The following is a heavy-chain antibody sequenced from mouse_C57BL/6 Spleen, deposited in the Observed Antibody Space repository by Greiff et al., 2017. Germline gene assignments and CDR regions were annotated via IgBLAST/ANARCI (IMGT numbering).Heavy chain of an antibody. CDR1: GYSITSGYD. Sequence: EVMLVESGPGMVKPSQSLSLTCTVTGYSITSGYDWHWIRHFPGNKLEWMGYISYSGSTNYNPSLKSRISITHDTSKNHFFLKLNSVTTEDTATYYCARGGNYYYGSSYHAMDYWGQGTSVTVSS. CDR2: ISYSGST. CDR3: ARGGNYYYGSSYHAMDY. V-gene: IGHV3-1*01. J-gene: IGHJ4*01. D-gene: IGHD1-1*01.